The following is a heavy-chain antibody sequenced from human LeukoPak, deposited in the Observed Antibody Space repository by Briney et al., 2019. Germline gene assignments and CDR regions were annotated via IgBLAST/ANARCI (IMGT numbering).Heavy chain of an antibody. V-gene: IGHV3-21*01. CDR2: ISSSSSYI. CDR1: GFTFSSYS. J-gene: IGHJ4*02. Sequence: GGSLRLSCAASGFTFSSYSMNWVRQAPGKGLEWVSSISSSSSYIYYADSVKGRFTIPRDNAKNSLYLQMNSLRAEDTAVYYCARDVLPDRTAAGNVYWGQGTLVTVSS. CDR3: ARDVLPDRTAAGNVY. D-gene: IGHD6-13*01.